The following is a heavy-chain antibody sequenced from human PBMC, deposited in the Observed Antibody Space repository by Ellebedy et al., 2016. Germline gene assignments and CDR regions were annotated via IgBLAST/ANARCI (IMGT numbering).Heavy chain of an antibody. CDR2: VGGDPQYI. Sequence: GESLKISCRASGFSFKNFAMNWVRQAPGKGLEWVASVGGDPQYIAYTDSVKGRFSISRDNAKKSLFLQMDGLRADDTAVYFCARDGRERGRHSFFDLWGQGALVTVST. CDR1: GFSFKNFA. V-gene: IGHV3-21*04. J-gene: IGHJ4*02. CDR3: ARDGRERGRHSFFDL. D-gene: IGHD2-21*01.